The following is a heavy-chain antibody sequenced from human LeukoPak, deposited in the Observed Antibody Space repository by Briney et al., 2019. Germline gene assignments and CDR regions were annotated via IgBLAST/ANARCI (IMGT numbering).Heavy chain of an antibody. CDR3: ARGPMYYDSSGYLY. CDR2: INRSGST. CDR1: GGSFSGYY. J-gene: IGHJ4*02. Sequence: SETLSLTCAVYGGSFSGYYWSWIRQPPGKGLEWIGEINRSGSTNYNPSLKSRVTISVDTSKNQFSLKLSSVTAADTAVYYCARGPMYYDSSGYLYWGQGTLVTVSS. D-gene: IGHD3-22*01. V-gene: IGHV4-34*01.